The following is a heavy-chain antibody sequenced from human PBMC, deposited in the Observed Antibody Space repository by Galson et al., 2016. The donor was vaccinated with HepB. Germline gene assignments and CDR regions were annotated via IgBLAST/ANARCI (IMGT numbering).Heavy chain of an antibody. Sequence: SVKVSCKASGYTFTSYYMHCVRQAPGQGLEWMGIINPSGGSTSYAQKFQGRVTMTRDTSTSTVYMELSSLRSEDTAVYYWARNAMYCSSTSCSTYYFDYWGQGTLVTVSS. D-gene: IGHD2-2*01. CDR2: INPSGGST. V-gene: IGHV1-46*01. CDR1: GYTFTSYY. J-gene: IGHJ4*02. CDR3: ARNAMYCSSTSCSTYYFDY.